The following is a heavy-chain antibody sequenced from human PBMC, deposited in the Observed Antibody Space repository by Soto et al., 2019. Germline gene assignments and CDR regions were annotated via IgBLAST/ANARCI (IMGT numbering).Heavy chain of an antibody. V-gene: IGHV4-4*07. CDR2: FYTSGNT. CDR3: ASDSTGWFDP. CDR1: GGSVSSYY. D-gene: IGHD7-27*01. J-gene: IGHJ5*02. Sequence: TSETLSLTCTVSGGSVSSYYWSWIRQPAGKGLEWIGRFYTSGNTNYNPSLESRVTMSLDTSKNQFSLKLSSVTAADTAVYFCASDSTGWFDPWGQGTLVTVSS.